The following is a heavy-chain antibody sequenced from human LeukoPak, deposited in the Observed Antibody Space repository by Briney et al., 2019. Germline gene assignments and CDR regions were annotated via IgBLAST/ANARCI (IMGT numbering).Heavy chain of an antibody. D-gene: IGHD6-13*01. V-gene: IGHV3-11*04. CDR1: GFTFSDYY. J-gene: IGHJ6*03. CDR2: ISSSGSTI. CDR3: ASDRRVSYSGSWYVGYYYYYMDV. Sequence: PGGSLRLSCAASGFTFSDYYMSWLRQAPGKGLEWVSYISSSGSTIYYADSVKGRFTISRDNAKNSLYLQMNSLRAEDTAVYYCASDRRVSYSGSWYVGYYYYYMDVWGKGTTVTVSS.